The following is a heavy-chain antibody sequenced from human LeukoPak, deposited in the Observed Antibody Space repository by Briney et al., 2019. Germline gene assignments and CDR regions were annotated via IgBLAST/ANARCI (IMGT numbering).Heavy chain of an antibody. J-gene: IGHJ5*02. V-gene: IGHV4-39*02. CDR2: FYSSGST. D-gene: IGHD3-3*01. CDR3: ARGTITIFGVVFTENWFDP. CDR1: GDSISSSFFY. Sequence: PSETLSLTCSVSGDSISSSFFYWAWIRQPPGKGLEWIGTFYSSGSTYYNPSLKSRVTISVDTSKNHFSLKLNSVTAADTAVYYCARGTITIFGVVFTENWFDPWGQGTLVTVSS.